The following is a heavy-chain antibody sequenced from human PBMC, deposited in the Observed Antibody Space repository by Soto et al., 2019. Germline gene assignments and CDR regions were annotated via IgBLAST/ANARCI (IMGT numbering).Heavy chain of an antibody. CDR1: GGSISNSY. CDR3: ARHSPPFFYGSGRWDV. CDR2: IYSSGST. Sequence: PSETLSLTCTVSGGSISNSYWSWIRQSPGKGLEWIGYIYSSGSTNYNPSLKSRVTISVDTSKNQFSLKLSSLIAADTAVYYCARHSPPFFYGSGRWDVWGQGTTVTVSS. D-gene: IGHD3-10*01. V-gene: IGHV4-59*08. J-gene: IGHJ6*02.